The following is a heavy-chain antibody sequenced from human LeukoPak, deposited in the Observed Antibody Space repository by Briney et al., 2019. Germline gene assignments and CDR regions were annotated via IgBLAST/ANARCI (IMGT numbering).Heavy chain of an antibody. D-gene: IGHD6-19*01. CDR2: IKQDGGEK. CDR1: YX. CDR3: AKEAGYSSGGR. Sequence: YXMSXVRQAPGKGLEWVANIKQDGGEKYHVDSVKGRFTISRDNAKNSLYLQMNSLRAEDTAVYYCAKEAGYSSGGRWGQGTLVTVSS. V-gene: IGHV3-7*01. J-gene: IGHJ4*02.